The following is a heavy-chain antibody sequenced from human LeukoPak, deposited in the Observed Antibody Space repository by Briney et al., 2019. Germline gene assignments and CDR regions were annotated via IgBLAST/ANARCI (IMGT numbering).Heavy chain of an antibody. CDR1: GYTFTSYG. D-gene: IGHD3-22*01. V-gene: IGHV1-18*01. J-gene: IGHJ3*02. Sequence: ASVKVSCKASGYTFTSYGISWVRQAPGQGLEWMRWISAYNGNTNYAQKLQGRVTMTTDTSTSTAYMELRSLRSDDTAVYYCARPSYYYDSGGYPALDAFDIWGQGTMVTVSS. CDR2: ISAYNGNT. CDR3: ARPSYYYDSGGYPALDAFDI.